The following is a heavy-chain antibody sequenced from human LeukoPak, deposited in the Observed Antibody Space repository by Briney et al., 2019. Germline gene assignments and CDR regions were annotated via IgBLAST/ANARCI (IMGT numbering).Heavy chain of an antibody. D-gene: IGHD3-22*01. CDR3: AKNRDSSDYPRDFDY. CDR2: IRHDGSYQ. J-gene: IGHJ4*02. CDR1: RFIFSSYG. V-gene: IGHV3-30*02. Sequence: PGGSLRLSCAASRFIFSSYGMHWVRQTPGKGLEWVAFIRHDGSYQQYADSVKGRFTVSRDNFKDTVYLQMNSLRTEDTAVYYCAKNRDSSDYPRDFDYWGQGTLVTVSS.